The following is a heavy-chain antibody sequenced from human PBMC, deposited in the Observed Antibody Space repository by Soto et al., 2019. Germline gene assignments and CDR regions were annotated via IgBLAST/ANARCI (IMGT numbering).Heavy chain of an antibody. D-gene: IGHD6-6*01. V-gene: IGHV5-10-1*01. CDR1: GYSFTSYW. CDR3: ARALWEYSSSSGYYYYYGMDV. Sequence: PGESLKISCKGSGYSFTSYWISWVRQMPGKGLGWVGRIDPSDSYTNYSPSFQGHVTISADKSISTAYLQWSSLKASDTAMYYCARALWEYSSSSGYYYYYGMDVWGQGTTVTVYS. CDR2: IDPSDSYT. J-gene: IGHJ6*02.